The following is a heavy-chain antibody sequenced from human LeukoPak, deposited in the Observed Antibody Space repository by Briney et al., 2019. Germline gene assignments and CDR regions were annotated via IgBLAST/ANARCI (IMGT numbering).Heavy chain of an antibody. Sequence: ASVKVSCKASGYSFTSNYIHWVRQAPGQGLEWMGMIYPRDGSTSYAQKFQGRVTVTRDTSTSTVHMELSGLRSEDTAVYYCARDVRCSGGSCYPKTEYYYYGMDVWGQGTTVTVSS. CDR3: ARDVRCSGGSCYPKTEYYYYGMDV. J-gene: IGHJ6*02. CDR2: IYPRDGST. V-gene: IGHV1-46*01. CDR1: GYSFTSNY. D-gene: IGHD2-15*01.